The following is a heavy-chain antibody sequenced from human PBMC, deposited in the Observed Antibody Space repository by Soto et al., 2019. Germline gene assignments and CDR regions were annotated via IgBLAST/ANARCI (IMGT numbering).Heavy chain of an antibody. D-gene: IGHD3-10*01. CDR3: ARAQNCYGSGSYGDYYYGMDV. CDR1: GGSISSGGYY. CDR2: IYYSGST. Sequence: SETLSLTCTVSGGSISSGGYYWSWIRQHPGKGLEWIGYIYYSGSTYYNPSLKSRVTISVDTSKNQFSLKLSSVAAADTAVYYCARAQNCYGSGSYGDYYYGMDVWGQGTTVTVS. J-gene: IGHJ6*02. V-gene: IGHV4-31*03.